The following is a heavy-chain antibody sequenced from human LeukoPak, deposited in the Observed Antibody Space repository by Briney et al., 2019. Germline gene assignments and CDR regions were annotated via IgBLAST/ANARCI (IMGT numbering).Heavy chain of an antibody. CDR1: GFTVSSNY. CDR3: ARVTVKYFDY. Sequence: HPGGSLRLSCAASGFTVSSNYMSWVRQAPGKGLEWVSVIYSGGCTYYADSVKGRFTISRDNSKNTLYLQMNSLRAEDTAVYYCARVTVKYFDYWGQGTLVTASS. J-gene: IGHJ4*02. V-gene: IGHV3-66*01. CDR2: IYSGGCT.